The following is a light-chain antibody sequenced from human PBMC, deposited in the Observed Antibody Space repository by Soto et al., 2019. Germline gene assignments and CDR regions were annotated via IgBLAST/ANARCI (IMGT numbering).Light chain of an antibody. V-gene: IGKV1-5*03. J-gene: IGKJ1*01. CDR1: QSISTW. Sequence: IQMNQAPSTLSASVGDRVTITCRASQSISTWLAWYQQKSGKAPKLLIYEASSLGSGVPSGFSGSGSGTEFTLTISSLQPDDVATYYCQQYNSYSETFGQGTKVDIK. CDR2: EAS. CDR3: QQYNSYSET.